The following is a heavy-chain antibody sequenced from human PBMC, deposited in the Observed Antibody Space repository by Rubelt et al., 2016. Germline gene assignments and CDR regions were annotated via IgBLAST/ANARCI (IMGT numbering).Heavy chain of an antibody. CDR1: GFTFDDYI. Sequence: EVQLVESGGGLVQPGRSLRLSCAASGFTFDDYIMHWVRQAPGKGLEWVSGISWNGGSIGYADSVKGRFNLSRDNANNSFYLQRNSLRAEDTALYYCVKVIGVTAAGFDSWGQGTLVTVSS. CDR3: VKVIGVTAAGFDS. CDR2: ISWNGGSI. V-gene: IGHV3-9*01. J-gene: IGHJ4*02. D-gene: IGHD6-13*01.